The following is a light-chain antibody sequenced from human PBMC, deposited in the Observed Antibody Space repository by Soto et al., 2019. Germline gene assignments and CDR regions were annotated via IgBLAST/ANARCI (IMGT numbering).Light chain of an antibody. V-gene: IGKV3-15*01. CDR2: GAS. CDR1: QSVSSN. J-gene: IGKJ1*01. Sequence: ELVMTQSPATQSESPGERDTLSCRASQSVSSNLAWYQQKPGQAPRLLIYGASTRATGIPARFSGSGSGTEFTLTIGSLQSEDFAVYYCQQYNNWPRTFGQGTKVDIK. CDR3: QQYNNWPRT.